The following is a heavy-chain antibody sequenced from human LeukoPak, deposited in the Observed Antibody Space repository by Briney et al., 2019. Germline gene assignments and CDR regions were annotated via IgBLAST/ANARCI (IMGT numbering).Heavy chain of an antibody. CDR3: ARVGRDYYDSSGYYFDY. CDR1: GGTFSSYA. Sequence: SVKVSCKASGGTFSSYAISWVRQAPGQGLEWMGGIIPIFGTANYAQKFQGRVTTTADESTSTAYMELSSLRSEDTAVYYCARVGRDYYDSSGYYFDYWGQGTLVTVSS. D-gene: IGHD3-22*01. V-gene: IGHV1-69*13. J-gene: IGHJ4*02. CDR2: IIPIFGTA.